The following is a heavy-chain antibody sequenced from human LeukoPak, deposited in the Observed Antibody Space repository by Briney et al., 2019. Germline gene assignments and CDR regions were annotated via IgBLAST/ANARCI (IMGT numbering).Heavy chain of an antibody. J-gene: IGHJ5*02. Sequence: TGGSLRLSCAASGFTFSSYAMSWVRQAPGKGLEWVSAISGSGGSTYYADSVKGRFTISRDNSKNTLSLQMNSLRVEDTAIYYCAKDVRRCNGGCTWGQGTLVTVSS. CDR1: GFTFSSYA. CDR2: ISGSGGST. CDR3: AKDVRRCNGGCT. D-gene: IGHD2-8*01. V-gene: IGHV3-23*01.